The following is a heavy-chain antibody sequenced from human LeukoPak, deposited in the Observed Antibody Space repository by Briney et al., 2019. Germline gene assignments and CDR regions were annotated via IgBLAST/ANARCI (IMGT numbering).Heavy chain of an antibody. V-gene: IGHV3-48*03. D-gene: IGHD3-10*01. J-gene: IGHJ3*02. CDR2: IDSSGNTR. CDR1: GFIFSSFE. CDR3: ARDLSGRYAFDI. Sequence: PGGSLRLSCAASGFIFSSFEMSWVRQAPGKGLQWVSYIDSSGNTRYYADSVKGRFTISRDNAQNSLYLQMNSLRDEDTAVYYCARDLSGRYAFDIWGQGTMVTVSS.